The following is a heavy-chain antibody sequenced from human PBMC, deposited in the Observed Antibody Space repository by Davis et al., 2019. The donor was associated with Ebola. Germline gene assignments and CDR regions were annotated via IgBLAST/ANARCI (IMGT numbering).Heavy chain of an antibody. CDR1: GGTFSSYT. D-gene: IGHD3-22*01. V-gene: IGHV1-18*01. CDR3: ARGGITMTVVPRDYYYGLDV. J-gene: IGHJ6*02. CDR2: ISAYNGNT. Sequence: AASVKVSCKASGGTFSSYTISWVRQAPGQGLEWMGWISAYNGNTNYAQKLQGRVTMTKDTSINTVYMDLSRLTSDDTAVYYCARGGITMTVVPRDYYYGLDVWGQGTTFTVSS.